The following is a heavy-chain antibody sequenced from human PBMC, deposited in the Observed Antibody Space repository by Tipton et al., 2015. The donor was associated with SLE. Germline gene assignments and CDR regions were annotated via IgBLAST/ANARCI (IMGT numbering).Heavy chain of an antibody. CDR2: IYINGNT. D-gene: IGHD2/OR15-2a*01. V-gene: IGHV4-4*08. CDR3: ARGDSTFDF. Sequence: TLSLTCTVSSASVSSYTWSWIRQSAGKGLEWIGYIYINGNTNYNPSLKSRITMSVDTSKKQFVLKLSSVNAADTAVYYCARGDSTFDFWSQGTLVTVSS. J-gene: IGHJ4*02. CDR1: SASVSSYT.